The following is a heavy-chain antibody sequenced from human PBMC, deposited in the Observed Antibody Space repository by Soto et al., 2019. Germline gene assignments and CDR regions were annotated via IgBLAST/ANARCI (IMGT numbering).Heavy chain of an antibody. CDR1: GYTFTSYA. CDR3: ARPSNTRHCSGGSCYYFDY. Sequence: ASVKVSCKASGYTFTSYAMHWVRQAPGQRLEWMGWINAGNGNTKYSQKFQGRVTITRDTSASTAYMELSSLRSEDTAVYYCARPSNTRHCSGGSCYYFDYWGQGTLVTVSS. CDR2: INAGNGNT. D-gene: IGHD2-15*01. J-gene: IGHJ4*02. V-gene: IGHV1-3*01.